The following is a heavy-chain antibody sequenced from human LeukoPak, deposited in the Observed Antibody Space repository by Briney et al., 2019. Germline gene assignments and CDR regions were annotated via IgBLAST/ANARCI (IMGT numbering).Heavy chain of an antibody. D-gene: IGHD3-3*01. V-gene: IGHV3-7*01. CDR1: GFTFSSYE. J-gene: IGHJ4*02. Sequence: GGSLRLSCAASGFTFSSYEMNWVRQAPGKGLEWVANIKQDGSEKYYVDSVKGRFTISRDNAKNSLYLQMNSLRAEDTAVYYCASDFWSGSDFDYWGQGTLVTVSS. CDR3: ASDFWSGSDFDY. CDR2: IKQDGSEK.